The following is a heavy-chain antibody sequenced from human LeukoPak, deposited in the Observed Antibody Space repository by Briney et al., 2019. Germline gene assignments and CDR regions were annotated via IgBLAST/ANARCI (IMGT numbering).Heavy chain of an antibody. CDR3: ARGYGSGSYYPFDY. CDR1: GYTFTGYY. V-gene: IGHV1-69*13. Sequence: SVKVSCKASGYTFTGYYMHWVRQAPGQGLEWMGGIIPIFGTANYAQKFQGRVTITADESTSTAYMELSSLRSEDTAVYYCARGYGSGSYYPFDYWGQGTLVTVSS. J-gene: IGHJ4*02. CDR2: IIPIFGTA. D-gene: IGHD3-10*01.